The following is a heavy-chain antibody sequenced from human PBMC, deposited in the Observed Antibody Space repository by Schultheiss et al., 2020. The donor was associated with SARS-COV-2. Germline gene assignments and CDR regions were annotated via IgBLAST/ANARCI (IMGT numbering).Heavy chain of an antibody. CDR2: IYYSGST. D-gene: IGHD6-19*01. CDR1: GGSISSYY. J-gene: IGHJ4*02. Sequence: SETLSLTCTVSGGSISSYYWSWIRQPPGKGLEWIGSIYYSGSTYYNPSLKSRVTISVDTSKNQFSLKLSSVTAADTAVYYCAKGIAETGLGPFDYWGQGTLVTVSS. CDR3: AKGIAETGLGPFDY. V-gene: IGHV4-59*04.